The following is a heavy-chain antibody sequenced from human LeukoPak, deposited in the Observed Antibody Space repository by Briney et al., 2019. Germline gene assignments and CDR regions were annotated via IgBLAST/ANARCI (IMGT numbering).Heavy chain of an antibody. Sequence: SETLSLTCAVYGGSFSGYYWSWIRQPPGKGLEWIGEINHSGSTNYNPSLKSRVTISVDTSKNQFSLKLSSVTAADTAVYYCARARDCGDYPDYWGQGTLVTVSS. J-gene: IGHJ4*02. CDR2: INHSGST. CDR1: GGSFSGYY. CDR3: ARARDCGDYPDY. V-gene: IGHV4-34*01. D-gene: IGHD4-17*01.